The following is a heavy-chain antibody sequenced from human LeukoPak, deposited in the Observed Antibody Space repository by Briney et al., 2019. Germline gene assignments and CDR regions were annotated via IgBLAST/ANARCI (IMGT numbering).Heavy chain of an antibody. V-gene: IGHV3-74*01. CDR1: GFTFSSSW. CDR3: ARPQDGYNGFDC. D-gene: IGHD5-24*01. Sequence: PGGSLSLSCSASGFTFSSSWMHWVRQAPGKGLVWVSRINNDGNNRNYADSVKGRFTISRDNAKNALYLQMDNLRAEDAAVYYCARPQDGYNGFDCWGQGTLVTVSS. CDR2: INNDGNNR. J-gene: IGHJ4*02.